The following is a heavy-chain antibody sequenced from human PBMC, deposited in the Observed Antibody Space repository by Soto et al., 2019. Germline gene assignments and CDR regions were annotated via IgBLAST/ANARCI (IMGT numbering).Heavy chain of an antibody. CDR1: GGTFSNDI. Sequence: ASVKVSCKTSGGTFSNDIITWVRQAPGQGLEWMGRIIPLLDTTNYAQKFQGRVTITADKSTGTAYMELSSLRSEDTAVYYCARESLNWFDPWGQGTLVTVSS. J-gene: IGHJ5*02. V-gene: IGHV1-69*08. CDR2: IIPLLDTT. CDR3: ARESLNWFDP.